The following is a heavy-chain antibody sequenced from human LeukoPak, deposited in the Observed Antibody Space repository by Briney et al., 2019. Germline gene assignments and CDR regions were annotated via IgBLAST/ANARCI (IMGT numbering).Heavy chain of an antibody. CDR1: GFTVSSNY. V-gene: IGHV3-53*01. CDR3: AREIAAAGKGGWYYYGMDV. Sequence: GGSLRLSCAASGFTVSSNYMSWVRQAPGKGLEWVSVIYSGGSTYYADSVKGRFTISRDNSKNTLYLQMNSLRAEDTAVYYCAREIAAAGKGGWYYYGMDVWGQGTTVTVSS. CDR2: IYSGGST. D-gene: IGHD6-13*01. J-gene: IGHJ6*02.